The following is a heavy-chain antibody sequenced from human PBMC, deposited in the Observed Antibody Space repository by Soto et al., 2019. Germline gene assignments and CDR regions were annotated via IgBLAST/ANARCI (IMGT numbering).Heavy chain of an antibody. D-gene: IGHD3-10*01. J-gene: IGHJ4*02. Sequence: SETLSLTCTVSGGSISSSSYYWGWIRQPPGKGLEWIGSIYYSGSTYYNPSLKSRVTISVDTSKNQFSLKLSSVTAADTAVYYCAGVLLWFGELSLSWGQGTLVTVSS. V-gene: IGHV4-39*01. CDR2: IYYSGST. CDR1: GGSISSSSYY. CDR3: AGVLLWFGELSLS.